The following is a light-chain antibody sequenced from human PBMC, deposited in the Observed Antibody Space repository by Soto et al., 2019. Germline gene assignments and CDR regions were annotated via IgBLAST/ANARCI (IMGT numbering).Light chain of an antibody. CDR3: QHHNSYSST. CDR1: QSVSSD. J-gene: IGKJ1*01. V-gene: IGKV3-15*01. Sequence: VVTQSPATLSVFPGETATLSCRASQSVSSDLAWYQQRPGQAPRLLIYGASTRASGIPARFRGSGSGTEFTLTISSLQPDDFSSYDCQHHNSYSSTFAPGPEVDIK. CDR2: GAS.